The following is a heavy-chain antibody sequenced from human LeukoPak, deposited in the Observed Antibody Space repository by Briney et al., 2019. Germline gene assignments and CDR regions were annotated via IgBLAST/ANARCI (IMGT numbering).Heavy chain of an antibody. V-gene: IGHV3-21*01. J-gene: IGHJ1*01. D-gene: IGHD4-23*01. Sequence: GGSLRLSCAASGFTFSSYSMNWVRQAPGKGLEWVSSISSSSSYIYYADSEKRRFTISRDNAKNSLYLQMNSLRAEDTAVYYCARDPTVVTPQFYFQHWGQGTLVTVSS. CDR1: GFTFSSYS. CDR2: ISSSSSYI. CDR3: ARDPTVVTPQFYFQH.